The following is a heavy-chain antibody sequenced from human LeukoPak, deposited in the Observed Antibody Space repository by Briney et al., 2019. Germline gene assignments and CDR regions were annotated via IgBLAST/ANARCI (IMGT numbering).Heavy chain of an antibody. Sequence: PSETLSLTCTVSGGSISSNIYYWGWIRQPPGKGLEWIGSIFYSGATNYNPSLKSRVTISVDTSKNEFSLNLSSMTAADTAVYYCRRVAHSSSWYFFDSWGQGTLVTVSS. D-gene: IGHD6-13*01. CDR3: RRVAHSSSWYFFDS. CDR1: GGSISSNIYY. J-gene: IGHJ4*02. V-gene: IGHV4-39*01. CDR2: IFYSGAT.